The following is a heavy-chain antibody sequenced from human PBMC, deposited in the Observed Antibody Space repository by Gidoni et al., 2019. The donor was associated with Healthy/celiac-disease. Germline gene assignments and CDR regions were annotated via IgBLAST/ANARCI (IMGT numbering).Heavy chain of an antibody. CDR2: NRSSGCTI. J-gene: IGHJ4*02. Sequence: QVQLVESGGGLVKPGGSLRLSCAASGFTFSAYYMSWIRQAPGKGLELVSYNRSSGCTIYYADSVKGRFTISRDNAKNSLYLQMNSLRAEDTAVYYCARDFSSNTYYFDYWGQGTLVTVSS. D-gene: IGHD3-3*01. V-gene: IGHV3-11*01. CDR3: ARDFSSNTYYFDY. CDR1: GFTFSAYY.